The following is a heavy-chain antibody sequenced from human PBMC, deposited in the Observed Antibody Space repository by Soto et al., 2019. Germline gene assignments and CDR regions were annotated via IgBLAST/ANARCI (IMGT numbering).Heavy chain of an antibody. D-gene: IGHD6-19*01. Sequence: PSETLSLTCAAYGGSFSGYYWSWIRQPPGKGLEWIGEINHSGSTNYNPSLKSRVTMSVDTSKNQLSLKLSSVTAADTAVYYCARGSGYSSGWYYFDYWGQGTLVTVSS. CDR3: ARGSGYSSGWYYFDY. CDR2: INHSGST. V-gene: IGHV4-34*01. CDR1: GGSFSGYY. J-gene: IGHJ4*02.